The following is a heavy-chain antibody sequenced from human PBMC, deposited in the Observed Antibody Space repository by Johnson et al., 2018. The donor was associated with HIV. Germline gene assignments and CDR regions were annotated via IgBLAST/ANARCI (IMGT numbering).Heavy chain of an antibody. D-gene: IGHD3-16*01. J-gene: IGHJ3*02. CDR2: IRRDGCER. Sequence: EVQLVESGGGVVQPGRSLRLSCAASGFIFSNYAMHWVRQAPGKGLDCVANIRRDGCERCCVDSVKGRFTISRDNSKSTLSLQMNSLRAEDTAVYYCAKRPVWAPRDAFDIWGQGTMVTVSS. CDR1: GFIFSNYA. V-gene: IGHV3-7*05. CDR3: AKRPVWAPRDAFDI.